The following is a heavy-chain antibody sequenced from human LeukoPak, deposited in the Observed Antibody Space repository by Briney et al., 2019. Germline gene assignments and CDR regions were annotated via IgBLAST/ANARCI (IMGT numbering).Heavy chain of an antibody. Sequence: PGGSLRLSCAASGFTFSSYAMSWVRQAPGKGLEWVSAISGSGGSTYYADSVKGRFTISRDNSKNTLYLQMNSLRAEDTAVYYCAKEGILWFGEFNNPRRPYYYYGMDVWGQGTTVTVSS. D-gene: IGHD3-10*01. J-gene: IGHJ6*02. V-gene: IGHV3-23*01. CDR2: ISGSGGST. CDR3: AKEGILWFGEFNNPRRPYYYYGMDV. CDR1: GFTFSSYA.